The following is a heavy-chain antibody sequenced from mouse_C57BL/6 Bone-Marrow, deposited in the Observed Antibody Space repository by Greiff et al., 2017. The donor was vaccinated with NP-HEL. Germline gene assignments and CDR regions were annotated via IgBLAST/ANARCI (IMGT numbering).Heavy chain of an antibody. CDR3: ARHEGDYGSSPNWYFDV. J-gene: IGHJ1*03. CDR2: FYPGSGSI. D-gene: IGHD1-1*01. CDR1: GYTFTEYT. Sequence: QVQLQQSGAELVKPGASVKLSCKASGYTFTEYTIHWVKQRSGQGLEWIGWFYPGSGSIKYNEKFKDKATLTADKSSSTVYMELSRLTSEDSAVYFCARHEGDYGSSPNWYFDVWGTGTTVTVSS. V-gene: IGHV1-62-2*01.